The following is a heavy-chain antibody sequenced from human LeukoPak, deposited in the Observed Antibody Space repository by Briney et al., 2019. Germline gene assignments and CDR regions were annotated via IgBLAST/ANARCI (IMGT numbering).Heavy chain of an antibody. CDR3: ARDSGLYSDYFDY. CDR1: GFTFSSYG. D-gene: IGHD2-2*02. J-gene: IGHJ4*02. Sequence: GGSLRLSCAASGFTFSSYGMHWVRQAPGKGLEWVAVIWYDGSNKYYADSVKGRFTISRDNSKNTLYLQMNSLRAEDTAVYYCARDSGLYSDYFDYWGQGTLVTVSS. V-gene: IGHV3-33*01. CDR2: IWYDGSNK.